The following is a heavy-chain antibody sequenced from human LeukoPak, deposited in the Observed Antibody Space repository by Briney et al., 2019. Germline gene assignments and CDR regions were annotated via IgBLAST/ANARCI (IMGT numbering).Heavy chain of an antibody. D-gene: IGHD3-22*01. CDR2: IYYSGST. CDR1: GGSISSGDYY. Sequence: PSETLSLTCTVSGGSISSGDYYWSWIRQPPGKGLEWIGYIYYSGSTNYNPSLKSRVTISVDTSKNQFSLKLSSVTAADTAVYYCARDHRHYYDSSGGMDVWGQGTTVTVSS. V-gene: IGHV4-61*08. CDR3: ARDHRHYYDSSGGMDV. J-gene: IGHJ6*02.